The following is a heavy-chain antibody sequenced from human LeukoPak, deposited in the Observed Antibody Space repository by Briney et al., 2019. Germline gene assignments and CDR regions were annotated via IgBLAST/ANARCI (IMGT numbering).Heavy chain of an antibody. CDR1: GFTFSSYW. D-gene: IGHD7-27*01. Sequence: GGSLRLSCAASGFTFSSYWMHWVRQAPGKGLVWVPRINSDASSTTYADSVKGRFTISRDNALNTLYLQMNSLRAEDTAVYYCASPLRANWDYDAFDIWGQGTMVTVSS. CDR2: INSDASST. V-gene: IGHV3-74*01. CDR3: ASPLRANWDYDAFDI. J-gene: IGHJ3*02.